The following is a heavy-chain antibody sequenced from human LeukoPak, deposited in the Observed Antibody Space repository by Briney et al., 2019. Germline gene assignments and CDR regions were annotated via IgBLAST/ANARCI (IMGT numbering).Heavy chain of an antibody. V-gene: IGHV4-4*07. CDR1: GGSISSYY. J-gene: IGHJ4*02. Sequence: KPSETLSLACTVSGGSISSYYWSWIRQPAGKGLEWIGRIYTSGSTNYNPSLKSRVTTSVDTSKNQFSLKLSSVTAADTAVYYCARGLVGGSVYSSSSGGVSVYYFDYWGQGTLVTVSS. D-gene: IGHD6-6*01. CDR3: ARGLVGGSVYSSSSGGVSVYYFDY. CDR2: IYTSGST.